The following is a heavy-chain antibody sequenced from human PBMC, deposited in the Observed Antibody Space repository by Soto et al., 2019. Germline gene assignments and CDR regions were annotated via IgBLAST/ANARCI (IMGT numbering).Heavy chain of an antibody. V-gene: IGHV4-39*01. CDR3: VGVTSTRPILDC. D-gene: IGHD2-21*02. CDR1: GGSISRNGYF. J-gene: IGHJ4*02. CDR2: IFYTGKP. Sequence: HLQLQESGPGLVKPSESLSLTCTVTGGSISRNGYFWGWIRQPPGKGLEWIGSIFYTGKPYYNSSFQSRLVVSVDTSHNRFSLRLGSVTAADTAVYYCVGVTSTRPILDCWGQGTLVSVSS.